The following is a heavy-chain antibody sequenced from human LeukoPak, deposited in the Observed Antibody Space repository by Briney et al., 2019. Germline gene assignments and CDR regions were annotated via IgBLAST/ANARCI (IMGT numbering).Heavy chain of an antibody. D-gene: IGHD4-17*01. Sequence: GRSLRLSCAASGFTFSSYGMHWVRQAPGKGLEWVAVIWYDGSNKYYADSVKGRFTISRDNSKNTLYLQMNSLRAEDTAVYYCARDRSYGDYDLDYWGQGTLVTVSS. CDR1: GFTFSSYG. J-gene: IGHJ4*02. CDR3: ARDRSYGDYDLDY. V-gene: IGHV3-33*08. CDR2: IWYDGSNK.